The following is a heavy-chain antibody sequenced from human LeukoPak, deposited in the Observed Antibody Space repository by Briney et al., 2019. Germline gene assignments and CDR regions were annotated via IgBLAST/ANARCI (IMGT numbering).Heavy chain of an antibody. J-gene: IGHJ3*02. CDR1: GFSLSTSGVG. D-gene: IGHD3-22*01. V-gene: IGHV2-5*02. Sequence: SGPTLVNPTETLTLTCTFSGFSLSTSGVGVGWIRQPPGRALEWLALIYWDDDKRYSPSLKSRLTITKDTSKNRVVLTMTNMDPVDTASYYCARRLNAYYFHGSGYFPTTDAFDIWGQGTMVTVSS. CDR3: ARRLNAYYFHGSGYFPTTDAFDI. CDR2: IYWDDDK.